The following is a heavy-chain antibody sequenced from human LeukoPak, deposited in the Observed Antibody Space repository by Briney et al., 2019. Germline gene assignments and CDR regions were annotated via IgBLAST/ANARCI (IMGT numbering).Heavy chain of an antibody. CDR1: GYTFTSYY. V-gene: IGHV1-46*01. D-gene: IGHD2-15*01. Sequence: ASVKVSCKASGYTFTSYYMHWVRQAPGQGLEWRGIINPSGGSTSYAQKFQGSVTMTRDTSTSTVYMELSSLRSEDTAVYYCARDLDCSDGSCYTRSYYYYGMDVWGKGTTVTVSS. CDR3: ARDLDCSDGSCYTRSYYYYGMDV. CDR2: INPSGGST. J-gene: IGHJ6*01.